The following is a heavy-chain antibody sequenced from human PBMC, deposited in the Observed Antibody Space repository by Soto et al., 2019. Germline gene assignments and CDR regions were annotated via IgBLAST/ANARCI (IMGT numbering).Heavy chain of an antibody. CDR3: GRLGRRRVPYYCDY. J-gene: IGHJ4*02. CDR1: GGSISSYY. Sequence: PSETLSLTCTVSGGSISSYYWSWIRQPPGKGLEWIGYIYYSGSTNYNPSLKSRVTISVDTSKNRLSLKLSSVTAADTAVYYCGRLGRRRVPYYCDYWGQGTLVTVSS. V-gene: IGHV4-59*08. CDR2: IYYSGST. D-gene: IGHD1-26*01.